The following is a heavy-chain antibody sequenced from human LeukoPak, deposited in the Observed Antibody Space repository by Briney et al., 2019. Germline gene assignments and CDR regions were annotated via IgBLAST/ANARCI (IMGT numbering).Heavy chain of an antibody. D-gene: IGHD2-15*01. V-gene: IGHV4-59*11. CDR1: GGSISSHY. CDR2: IYYSGST. CDR3: ASRSSGWFDP. Sequence: SETLSLTCTVSGGSISSHYWSWIRQPPGKGLEWIWYIYYSGSTNYNPSLKSRVTISVDTSKNQFSLKLSSVTAADTAVYYCASRSSGWFDPWGQGTLVTVSS. J-gene: IGHJ5*02.